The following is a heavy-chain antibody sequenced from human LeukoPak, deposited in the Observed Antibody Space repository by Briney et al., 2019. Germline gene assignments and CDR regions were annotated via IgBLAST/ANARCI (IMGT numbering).Heavy chain of an antibody. Sequence: ASVKVSCKASGYTFTSYYMHWVRQAPGQGLEWMGVINPSGGSTSYAQKFQGRVTMTRDSSTSTVYMELSSLTSEDTAVHYCARDGSYYDFWSGYLDYWGQGTLVTVSS. CDR2: INPSGGST. CDR1: GYTFTSYY. CDR3: ARDGSYYDFWSGYLDY. V-gene: IGHV1-46*01. D-gene: IGHD3-3*01. J-gene: IGHJ4*02.